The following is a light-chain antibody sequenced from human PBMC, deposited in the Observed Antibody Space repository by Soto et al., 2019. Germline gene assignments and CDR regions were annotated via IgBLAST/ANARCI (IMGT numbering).Light chain of an antibody. CDR2: AAS. J-gene: IGKJ2*01. V-gene: IGKV1-39*01. CDR3: QQSYGTPT. Sequence: DLQMTQSPSSLSASVGDRVTITCRASQSIATYLNWYQQKPGKAPKLLIYAASSLQTGVPSRFSGSGSGTDFTLTISSLQPEDFATYYCQQSYGTPTFGQGTKVEIK. CDR1: QSIATY.